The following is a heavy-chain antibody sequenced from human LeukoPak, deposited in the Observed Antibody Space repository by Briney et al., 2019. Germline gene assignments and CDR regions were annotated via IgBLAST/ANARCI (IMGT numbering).Heavy chain of an antibody. CDR2: MNPNSGNT. Sequence: ASVKVSCKASGYTCTSSDINWVRQATGQGLEMMLCMNPNSGNTGYAQKLQGRVTITRNTSISTAYMELSSLRSEDTAVYYCARRAAAGYYYYYYMDVWGKGTTVTVSS. D-gene: IGHD6-13*01. CDR1: GYTCTSSD. V-gene: IGHV1-8*03. CDR3: ARRAAAGYYYYYYMDV. J-gene: IGHJ6*03.